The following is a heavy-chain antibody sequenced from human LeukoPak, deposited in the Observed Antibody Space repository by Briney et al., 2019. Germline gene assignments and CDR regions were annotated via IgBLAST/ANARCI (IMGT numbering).Heavy chain of an antibody. CDR1: GGSISSYY. D-gene: IGHD5-18*01. CDR2: IYYSGST. Sequence: SETLSLTCTVSGGSISSYYWSWIRQPPGKGLEWIGYIYYSGSTNYNPSLKSRVTISVDTSKNQFSLKLSSVTAADTAVYYCARSPLPTRIQLWLGAFDIWGQGTMVTVSS. CDR3: ARSPLPTRIQLWLGAFDI. V-gene: IGHV4-59*01. J-gene: IGHJ3*02.